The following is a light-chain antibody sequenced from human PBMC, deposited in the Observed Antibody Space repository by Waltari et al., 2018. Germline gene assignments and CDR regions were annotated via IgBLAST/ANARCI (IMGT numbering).Light chain of an antibody. CDR2: GAS. V-gene: IGKV3-20*01. CDR1: QSITKKF. CDR3: QQYGSSVMYT. Sequence: VLTQSPGTLSLSPGERATLSCRASQSITKKFFAWYQQKPGQAPRLLIYGASSRAASIPDRFSGSGSGTDFTLTISRLEPEDSAVYYCQQYGSSVMYTFGQGTKLEIK. J-gene: IGKJ2*01.